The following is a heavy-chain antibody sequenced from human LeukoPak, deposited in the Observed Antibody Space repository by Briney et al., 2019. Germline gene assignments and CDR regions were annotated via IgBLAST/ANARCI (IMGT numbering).Heavy chain of an antibody. Sequence: SETLSLTCAVYGGSFSGYYWSWIRQPPGKGLEWIGEINHSGSANYNPSLKSRVTISVDTSKNQFSLKLSSVTAADTAVYYCARVGKRVLRYFDWLSASDYWGQGTLVTVSS. J-gene: IGHJ4*02. D-gene: IGHD3-9*01. CDR3: ARVGKRVLRYFDWLSASDY. CDR1: GGSFSGYY. CDR2: INHSGSA. V-gene: IGHV4-34*01.